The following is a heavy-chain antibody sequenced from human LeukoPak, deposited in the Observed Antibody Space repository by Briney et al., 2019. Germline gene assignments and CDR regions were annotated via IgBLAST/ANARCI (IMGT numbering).Heavy chain of an antibody. V-gene: IGHV4-39*01. CDR3: SRQGTLAIDY. Sequence: SETLSLTCTVSGGSISSSTYYWGWIRQPPGKGLEWIGSIYYSGNTYYNPSLKSRVTISVDTSKNQSSMKLSSVTAADTALCYSSRQGTLAIDYWGQGTLVTVSS. D-gene: IGHD1-1*01. CDR1: GGSISSSTYY. J-gene: IGHJ4*02. CDR2: IYYSGNT.